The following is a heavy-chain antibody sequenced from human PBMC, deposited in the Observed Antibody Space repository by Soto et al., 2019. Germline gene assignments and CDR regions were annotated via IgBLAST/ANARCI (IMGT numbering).Heavy chain of an antibody. Sequence: GGSLRLSCAASGFTFSNFAMHWVRQAPGKGLEWVAVISYDGNDKYHADSVKGRFTVSRDNSKNTLYLQMNSLRAEDTAVYYCARDPSGIRLSYFDYWGQGTLVTVSS. CDR3: ARDPSGIRLSYFDY. CDR1: GFTFSNFA. D-gene: IGHD3-10*01. V-gene: IGHV3-30-3*01. J-gene: IGHJ4*02. CDR2: ISYDGNDK.